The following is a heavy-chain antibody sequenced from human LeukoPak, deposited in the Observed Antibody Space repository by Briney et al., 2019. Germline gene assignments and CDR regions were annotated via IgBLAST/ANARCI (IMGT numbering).Heavy chain of an antibody. CDR3: ARAEWSNWYFDL. Sequence: GGSLRLSCAASGFTFSTYWMNWVRQAPGKGLEWVANIKQDGSEKYYVDSVKGRFTLSRDSAKSSLYLQMNSLRAEDTAVYYCARAEWSNWYFDLWGRGTLVTVSS. D-gene: IGHD3-3*01. CDR2: IKQDGSEK. J-gene: IGHJ2*01. CDR1: GFTFSTYW. V-gene: IGHV3-7*03.